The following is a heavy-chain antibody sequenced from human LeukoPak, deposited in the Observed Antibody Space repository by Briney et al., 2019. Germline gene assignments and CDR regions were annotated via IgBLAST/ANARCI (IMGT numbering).Heavy chain of an antibody. CDR3: ARELAVAGIWRLDY. D-gene: IGHD6-19*01. J-gene: IGHJ4*02. CDR2: INHSGST. Sequence: GSLRLSCAASGFTFSSYAMSWVRQPPGKGLEWIGEINHSGSTNYNPSLKSRVTISVDTSKNQFSLKLSSVTAADTAVYYCARELAVAGIWRLDYWGQGTLVTVSS. V-gene: IGHV4-34*01. CDR1: GFTFSSYA.